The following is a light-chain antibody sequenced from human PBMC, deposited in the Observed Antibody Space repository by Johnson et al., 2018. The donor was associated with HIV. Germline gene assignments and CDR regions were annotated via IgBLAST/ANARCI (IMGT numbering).Light chain of an antibody. CDR3: ATWDSSLSAHFV. CDR1: SSNIGNNY. J-gene: IGLJ1*01. CDR2: ENN. Sequence: QSVLTQPPSVSAAPGQKVTISCSGSSSNIGNNYVSWYQQLPGTAPKLLIYENNKRPSRIPARFSGSKSGTSATLGITGLQTGDEADYYCATWDSSLSAHFVFGTGTKVTVL. V-gene: IGLV1-51*02.